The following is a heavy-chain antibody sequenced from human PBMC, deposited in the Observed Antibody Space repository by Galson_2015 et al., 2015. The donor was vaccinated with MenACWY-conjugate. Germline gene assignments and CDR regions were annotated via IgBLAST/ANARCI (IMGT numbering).Heavy chain of an antibody. J-gene: IGHJ4*02. Sequence: GTLSRYGISWVRPAPGQGLEWMGGILPVIGTTNYAQKFQGRVTMTRNTSITTAYMELSSLNSEDTAVYFCARLTGGRFDLWGQGTLVTVSS. D-gene: IGHD7-27*01. CDR1: GTLSRYG. CDR2: ILPVIGTT. CDR3: ARLTGGRFDL. V-gene: IGHV1-69*05.